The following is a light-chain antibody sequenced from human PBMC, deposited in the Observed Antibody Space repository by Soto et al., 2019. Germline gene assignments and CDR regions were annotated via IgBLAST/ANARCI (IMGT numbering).Light chain of an antibody. CDR1: SSDVGGYHF. CDR2: EVS. Sequence: QSALTQPASVSGSPGQSITIYCTGTSSDVGGYHFVSWYQQHPGKAPKLMLSEVSKRPSGVSTRFSGSKSGNTASLTISGLQAEDEADYYCCSYAGSSTFLVFGGGTKLTVL. CDR3: CSYAGSSTFLV. V-gene: IGLV2-23*02. J-gene: IGLJ2*01.